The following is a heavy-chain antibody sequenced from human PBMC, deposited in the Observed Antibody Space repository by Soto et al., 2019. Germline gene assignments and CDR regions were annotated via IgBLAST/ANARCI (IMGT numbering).Heavy chain of an antibody. J-gene: IGHJ4*02. CDR1: GFTFDDYA. D-gene: IGHD4-17*01. CDR3: ARVHGDFENVGFDY. Sequence: GGSLRLSCAASGFTFDDYAMHWVRQAPGKGLEWVSYISSSSSTIYYADSVKGRFTISRDNAKNSLYLQMNSLRAEDTAVYYCARVHGDFENVGFDYWGQGTLVTVSS. CDR2: ISSSSSTI. V-gene: IGHV3-48*01.